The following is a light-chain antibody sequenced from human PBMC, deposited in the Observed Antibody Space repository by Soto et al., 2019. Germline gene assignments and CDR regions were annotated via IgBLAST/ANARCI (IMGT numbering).Light chain of an antibody. V-gene: IGLV2-8*01. CDR2: EVS. CDR1: SSDVGGYNY. CDR3: TSHAGSNNYV. Sequence: QSALTQPPSASGSPGQSVTIACNGTSSDVGGYNYVSWYQQHPGKAPKLIISEVSKRPSGVPDRFSGSKSGNTASLTVSGLQAEDEADYYCTSHAGSNNYVFGTWTKLTVL. J-gene: IGLJ1*01.